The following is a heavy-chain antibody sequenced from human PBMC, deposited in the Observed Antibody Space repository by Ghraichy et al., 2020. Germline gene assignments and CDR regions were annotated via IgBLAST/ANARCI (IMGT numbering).Heavy chain of an antibody. Sequence: GESLNISCAASGFTFSSYWMHWVRQAPGKGLVWVSRIKSDGSSTSYADSVKGRFTISRDNAKNTLYLQMNSLRAEDTAVYYCARAETSAFDIWGQGTMVTVSS. CDR2: IKSDGSST. CDR3: ARAETSAFDI. CDR1: GFTFSSYW. V-gene: IGHV3-74*01. J-gene: IGHJ3*02.